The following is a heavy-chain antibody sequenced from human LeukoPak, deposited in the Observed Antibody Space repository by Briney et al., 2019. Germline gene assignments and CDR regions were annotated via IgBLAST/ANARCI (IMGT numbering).Heavy chain of an antibody. J-gene: IGHJ4*02. CDR2: ISGSGTNT. Sequence: GGSLRLSCAASGFTFSSYWMSWVRQAPGKGLEWVSTISGSGTNTDYADSVKGRFTISRDNSKNTVYLQMNSLRAEDTAVYYCAKGSVVVIATNYFDSWGQGTLVTVSS. CDR3: AKGSVVVIATNYFDS. V-gene: IGHV3-23*01. D-gene: IGHD2-15*01. CDR1: GFTFSSYW.